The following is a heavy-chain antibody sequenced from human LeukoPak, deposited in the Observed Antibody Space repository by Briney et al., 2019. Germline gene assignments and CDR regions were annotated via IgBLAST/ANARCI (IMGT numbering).Heavy chain of an antibody. D-gene: IGHD3-10*01. J-gene: IGHJ4*02. CDR3: ARDVPVTMVRGVIIHFEY. CDR1: GYTFTGYY. Sequence: GASAKVSCKASGYTFTGYYMHWVRQAPGQGLEWMGWINPNSGGTNYAQKFQGRVTMTRDTSISTAYMELSRLRSDDTAVYYCARDVPVTMVRGVIIHFEYWGQGTLVTVSS. CDR2: INPNSGGT. V-gene: IGHV1-2*02.